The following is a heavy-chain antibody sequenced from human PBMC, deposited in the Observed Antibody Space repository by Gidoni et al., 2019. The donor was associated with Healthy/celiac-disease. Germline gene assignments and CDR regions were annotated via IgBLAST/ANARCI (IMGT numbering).Heavy chain of an antibody. CDR1: GFSLSTSVVG. V-gene: IGHV2-5*02. D-gene: IGHD6-13*01. Sequence: QITLKESGPTLVKPTQTLTLTCTFSGFSLSTSVVGVGWISQPPGKALEWLALIYWDDDKRYSPSLKSRLTITKDTSKNQVVLTMTNMDPVDTATYYCAPQLAAAGGFDYWGQGTLVTVSS. CDR2: IYWDDDK. CDR3: APQLAAAGGFDY. J-gene: IGHJ4*02.